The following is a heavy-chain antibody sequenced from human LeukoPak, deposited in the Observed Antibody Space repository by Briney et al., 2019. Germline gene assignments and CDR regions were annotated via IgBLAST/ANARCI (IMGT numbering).Heavy chain of an antibody. CDR2: ISGSGGST. J-gene: IGHJ6*03. CDR3: AKDSRRRQHDFWSGYYGHYYYYYMDV. D-gene: IGHD3-3*01. Sequence: GGSLRLSCAASGFTFSSYAMSWVRQAPGKGLEWVSAISGSGGSTYYADSVKGRFTISRDNSKNTLYLQMNSLRAEDTAVYYCAKDSRRRQHDFWSGYYGHYYYYYMDVWGKGTTVTVSS. V-gene: IGHV3-23*01. CDR1: GFTFSSYA.